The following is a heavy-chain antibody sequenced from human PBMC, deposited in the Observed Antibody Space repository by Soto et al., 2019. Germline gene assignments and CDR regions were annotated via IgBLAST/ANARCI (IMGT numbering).Heavy chain of an antibody. CDR1: GYSFTSYW. Sequence: GESLKISCKGSGYSFTSYWIGWVRQIPGKGLEWMGIIYPGDSDTRYSPSFQGQVTISADKSISTAYLQWSSLKASDTAMYYCARFVRDFWSGYYTNYYYYGMDVWGQGTTVTVSS. J-gene: IGHJ6*02. V-gene: IGHV5-51*01. CDR2: IYPGDSDT. D-gene: IGHD3-3*01. CDR3: ARFVRDFWSGYYTNYYYYGMDV.